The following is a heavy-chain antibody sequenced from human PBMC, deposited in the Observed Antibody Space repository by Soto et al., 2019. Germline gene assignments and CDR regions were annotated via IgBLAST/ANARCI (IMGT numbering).Heavy chain of an antibody. Sequence: QVQLVESGGGVVQPGRSLRLSCAASGFTFSSYAMHWVRQAPGKGLEWVAVISYDGSNKYYVDSVKGRFTISRDNSKNTLYLQMNSLRAEDTAVYYCARDSPETIVATIGGFDYWGQGTLVTVSS. CDR3: ARDSPETIVATIGGFDY. D-gene: IGHD5-12*01. CDR1: GFTFSSYA. CDR2: ISYDGSNK. J-gene: IGHJ4*02. V-gene: IGHV3-30-3*01.